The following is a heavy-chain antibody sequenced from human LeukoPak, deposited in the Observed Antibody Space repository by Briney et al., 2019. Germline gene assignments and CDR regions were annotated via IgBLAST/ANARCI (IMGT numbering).Heavy chain of an antibody. CDR1: GFTFSSYS. Sequence: PGGSLRLSCAASGFTFSSYSMNWVRQAPGKGLEWVSYISSSSSTIYYADSVKGRFTISIDNAKNSLYPQMNSLRSEETAVYYCASGPLHYDFWSGYYGPDWFDPWGQGTLVTVSS. CDR3: ASGPLHYDFWSGYYGPDWFDP. J-gene: IGHJ5*02. D-gene: IGHD3-3*01. V-gene: IGHV3-48*01. CDR2: ISSSSSTI.